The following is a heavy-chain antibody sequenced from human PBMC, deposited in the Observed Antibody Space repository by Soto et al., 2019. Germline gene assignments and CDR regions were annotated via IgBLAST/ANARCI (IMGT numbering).Heavy chain of an antibody. V-gene: IGHV4-4*02. CDR1: GDSITNGYW. D-gene: IGHD2-8*01. CDR3: ARNADYNMDV. CDR2: VHHSGST. J-gene: IGHJ6*02. Sequence: TSETLSLTCAVSGDSITNGYWWSWVRQPPGKGLEWIAEVHHSGSTNYNPSLKNRVTISVDKSKNQFSLKVSSVTAADTAVYYCARNADYNMDVWGQGTTVTVSS.